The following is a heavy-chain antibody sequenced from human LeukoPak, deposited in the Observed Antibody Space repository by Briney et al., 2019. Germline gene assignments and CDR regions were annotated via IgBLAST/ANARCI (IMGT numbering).Heavy chain of an antibody. CDR2: ISSSSSTI. Sequence: PGGSLRLSCAASGFTFSSYSMNWVRQAPGKGLEWVSYISSSSSTIYYADSVKGRFTISRDNAKNSLYLQMNSLRAEDTAVYYCAREERLTSPDAFDIWGQGTMVTVSS. CDR3: AREERLTSPDAFDI. V-gene: IGHV3-48*04. CDR1: GFTFSSYS. D-gene: IGHD1-1*01. J-gene: IGHJ3*02.